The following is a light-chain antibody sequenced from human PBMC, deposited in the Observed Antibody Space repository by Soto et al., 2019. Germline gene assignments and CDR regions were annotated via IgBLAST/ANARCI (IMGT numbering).Light chain of an antibody. Sequence: QSVLTQPPSVSGAPGQRVTISCTGSSSNIGAGYDVHWYQHLPGTAPKLLISGNSNRPSGVPGRFSGSKSGTSSSLTITGLHTEDEGDYYCQSYDTSLSGRVFGGGTKLTVL. CDR2: GNS. V-gene: IGLV1-40*01. J-gene: IGLJ3*02. CDR1: SSNIGAGYD. CDR3: QSYDTSLSGRV.